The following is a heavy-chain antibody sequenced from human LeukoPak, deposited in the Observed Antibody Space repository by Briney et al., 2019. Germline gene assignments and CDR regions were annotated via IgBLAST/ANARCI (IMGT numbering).Heavy chain of an antibody. J-gene: IGHJ2*01. V-gene: IGHV3-7*01. CDR3: ARGIAYSSSWYWYFDL. CDR2: IKQDGSEK. D-gene: IGHD6-13*01. CDR1: GFTFSSYW. Sequence: GGSLRLSCAASGFTFSSYWMTWVRQAPGKGLEWVANIKQDGSEKYYVDSVKGRFTISRDNAKNSLYLQMNSLRAEDTAVYYCARGIAYSSSWYWYFDLWGRGTLVTVSS.